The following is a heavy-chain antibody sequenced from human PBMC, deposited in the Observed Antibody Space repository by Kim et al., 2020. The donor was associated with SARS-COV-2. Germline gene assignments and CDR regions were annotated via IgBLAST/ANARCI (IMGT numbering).Heavy chain of an antibody. CDR3: ALAVARSNNFDY. CDR2: INGDGRST. J-gene: IGHJ4*02. Sequence: GGSLRLSCAASGFTFSSYWMHWVRQAPGKGLVWVSRINGDGRSTTYADSVKGRFAISRDNAKNTLYLQMNSLRVEDTAVYYCALAVARSNNFDYWGQGTLVTVSS. D-gene: IGHD6-19*01. V-gene: IGHV3-74*01. CDR1: GFTFSSYW.